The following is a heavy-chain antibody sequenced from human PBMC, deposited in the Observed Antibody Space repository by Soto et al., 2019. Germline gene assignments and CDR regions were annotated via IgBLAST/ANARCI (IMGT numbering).Heavy chain of an antibody. D-gene: IGHD4-17*01. J-gene: IGHJ3*02. CDR1: GYTFTSYG. Sequence: QVQLVQSGAEVKKPGASVKVSCKASGYTFTSYGISWVRQAPGQGLEWMGWISAYNGNTNYAQKLQGRVTMTTDTTTSTAYIELRSLRSDDTAVYYCARDKCDYHALNDAFDIWGQGTMVTVSS. CDR2: ISAYNGNT. V-gene: IGHV1-18*01. CDR3: ARDKCDYHALNDAFDI.